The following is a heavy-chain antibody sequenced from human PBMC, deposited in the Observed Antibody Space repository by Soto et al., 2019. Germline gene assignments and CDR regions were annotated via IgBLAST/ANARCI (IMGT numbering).Heavy chain of an antibody. J-gene: IGHJ6*02. V-gene: IGHV3-23*01. CDR1: GFTFSSFA. CDR3: AKVSLGALTFTDYYYYGLDV. CDR2: ISGSGGST. D-gene: IGHD1-26*01. Sequence: PVGSLRLSCAASGFTFSSFAMSWVRQAPGKGLDWVSAISGSGGSTYSADSVKGRFTISRDNSKNTLYLQMSSLRAEDTAVYYCAKVSLGALTFTDYYYYGLDVWGQGTTVTVSS.